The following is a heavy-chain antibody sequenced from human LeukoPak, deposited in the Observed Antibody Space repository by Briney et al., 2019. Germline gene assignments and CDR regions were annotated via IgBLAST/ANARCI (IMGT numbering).Heavy chain of an antibody. Sequence: SCKASGYTFTSYGISWVRQAPGKGLEWVANIKQDGSEKYYVDSVKGRFTISRDNAKNSLYLQMNSLRAEDTAVYYCARVDRGSSGWFDYWGQGTLVTVSS. V-gene: IGHV3-7*03. CDR2: IKQDGSEK. CDR3: ARVDRGSSGWFDY. J-gene: IGHJ4*02. CDR1: GYTFTSYG. D-gene: IGHD6-19*01.